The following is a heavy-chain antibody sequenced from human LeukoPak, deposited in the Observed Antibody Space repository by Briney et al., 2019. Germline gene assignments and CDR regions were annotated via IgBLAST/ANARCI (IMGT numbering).Heavy chain of an antibody. V-gene: IGHV6-1*01. CDR2: TYYRSKWYN. CDR3: ARALMVRGVIHLGEFDY. CDR1: GDSVSSNSAA. Sequence: SQTLSLTCAISGDSVSSNSAAWNWIRQSPSRGLEWLGRTYYRSKWYNDYAVSVKSRITINSDTSKNQFSLQLNSVTPEDTAVYYCARALMVRGVIHLGEFDYWGQGTLVTVSS. J-gene: IGHJ4*02. D-gene: IGHD3-10*01.